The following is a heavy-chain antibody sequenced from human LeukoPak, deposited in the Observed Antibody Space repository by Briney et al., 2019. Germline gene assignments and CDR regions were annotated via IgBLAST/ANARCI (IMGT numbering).Heavy chain of an antibody. V-gene: IGHV1-18*01. CDR2: ISAYNGNT. D-gene: IGHD1/OR15-1a*01. Sequence: GASVKVSCKASVYTFTNYGISWVGPAPGKGLAGMGWISAYNGNTNYAQKLQGRVTMTTDTSTSTAYMELRSLRSDDTAVYYCARSSGTTYYYYYYMDVWGKGTTVTVSS. CDR3: ARSSGTTYYYYYYMDV. CDR1: VYTFTNYG. J-gene: IGHJ6*03.